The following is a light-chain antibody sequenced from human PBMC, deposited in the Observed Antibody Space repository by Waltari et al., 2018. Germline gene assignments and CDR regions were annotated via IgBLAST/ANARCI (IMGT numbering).Light chain of an antibody. CDR2: GAS. Sequence: EIVMTQSPATLSVSPGERATLSCRASQSVSSNLAWYQQKRGQAPRLLIYGASTRATGIPARFSGSGSGTEFTLTISSLQSEDFAVYYCQQYNNWLRGTFGQGTKVEIK. J-gene: IGKJ1*01. CDR3: QQYNNWLRGT. V-gene: IGKV3-15*01. CDR1: QSVSSN.